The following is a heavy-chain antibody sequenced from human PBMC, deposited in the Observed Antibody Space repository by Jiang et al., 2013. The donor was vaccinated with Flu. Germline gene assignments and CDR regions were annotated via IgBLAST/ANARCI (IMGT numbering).Heavy chain of an antibody. V-gene: IGHV1-46*01. D-gene: IGHD3/OR15-3a*01. Sequence: VQLVESGAEVKKPGASVKVSCKASGYIFTNYYLQWVRQAPGQGLEWMGMINPSSESTNYAQKFQGRITMTRDTSTNTVYMELRSLKSEDTAVYYCVRGESFGRSFDYWGQGTLVTVSS. CDR3: VRGESFGRSFDY. CDR1: GYIFTNYY. J-gene: IGHJ4*02. CDR2: INPSSEST.